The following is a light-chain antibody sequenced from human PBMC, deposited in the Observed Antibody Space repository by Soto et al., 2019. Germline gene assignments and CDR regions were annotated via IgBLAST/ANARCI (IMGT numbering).Light chain of an antibody. CDR1: SSDVGGYNY. Sequence: QSALTQPASVSGSPGQSITISCTGTSSDVGGYNYVSWYQQHPGKAPKLMIYDVSNRPSGVSNRVSGSKSGNTASLTISGLQAEDEADYYCSSYTSSSKNVFGTGTKVTVL. CDR2: DVS. J-gene: IGLJ1*01. V-gene: IGLV2-14*01. CDR3: SSYTSSSKNV.